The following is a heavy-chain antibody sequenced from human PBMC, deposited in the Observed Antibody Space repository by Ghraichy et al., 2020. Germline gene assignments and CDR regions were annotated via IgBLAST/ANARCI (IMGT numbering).Heavy chain of an antibody. V-gene: IGHV3-11*01. J-gene: IGHJ6*02. CDR3: ARGYDHYYYYGMDV. CDR2: ISSSGSTI. D-gene: IGHD2-2*01. Sequence: LSLTCAASGFTFSDYYMSWIRQAPGKGLEWVSYISSSGSTIYYADSVKGRFTISRDNAKNSLYLQMNSLRAEDTAVYYCARGYDHYYYYGMDVWGQGTTVTVSS. CDR1: GFTFSDYY.